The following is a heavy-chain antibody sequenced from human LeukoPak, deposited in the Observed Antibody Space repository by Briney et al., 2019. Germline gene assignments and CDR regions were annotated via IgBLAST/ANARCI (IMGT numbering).Heavy chain of an antibody. J-gene: IGHJ4*02. CDR2: ITSSSSDI. V-gene: IGHV3-21*01. D-gene: IGHD6-25*01. CDR1: GFTFSGYS. Sequence: GGSLRLSCAASGFTFSGYSMNWVRQAPGKGLEWVSSITSSSSDIYYADSVKGRFTISRDNAKNSLYLQMNSLRAEDTAVYYCAREASGYPNYFDYWGQGTLVTVSS. CDR3: AREASGYPNYFDY.